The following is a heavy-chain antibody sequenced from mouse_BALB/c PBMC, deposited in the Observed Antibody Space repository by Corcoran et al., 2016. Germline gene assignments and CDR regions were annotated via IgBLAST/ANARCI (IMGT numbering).Heavy chain of an antibody. CDR1: GYTFTNYG. V-gene: IGHV9-1*02. CDR3: ARAGGNYGGMDY. D-gene: IGHD2-1*01. CDR2: INTYTGEP. J-gene: IGHJ4*01. Sequence: QIQLVQSGPELKKPGETVKISCKASGYTFTNYGMNWVKQAPGKGLKWMSWINTYTGEPTYADDFKGRFAFSLETSASTAYLQINNLKNEDMATYFCARAGGNYGGMDYWGQGTSVTVSS.